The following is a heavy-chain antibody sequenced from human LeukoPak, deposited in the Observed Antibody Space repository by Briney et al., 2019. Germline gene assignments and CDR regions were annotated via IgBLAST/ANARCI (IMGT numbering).Heavy chain of an antibody. CDR3: ALCYYDSSGYSNFDY. CDR2: IIPIFGTA. D-gene: IGHD3-22*01. V-gene: IGHV1-69*13. CDR1: GGTFSSYA. Sequence: GASVKVSCKASGGTFSSYAISWVRQAPGQGLEWMGGIIPIFGTANCAQKFQGRVTITADESTSTAYMELSSLRSEDTAAYYCALCYYDSSGYSNFDYWGRGTLVTVSS. J-gene: IGHJ4*02.